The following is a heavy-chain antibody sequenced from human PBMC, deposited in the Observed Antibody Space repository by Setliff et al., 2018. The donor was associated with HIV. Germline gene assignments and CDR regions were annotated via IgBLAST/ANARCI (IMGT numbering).Heavy chain of an antibody. V-gene: IGHV4-59*11. J-gene: IGHJ6*03. CDR1: GDSISSHY. D-gene: IGHD6-13*01. CDR2: IYYSGST. CDR3: ARSQGSATYYYYYYMDV. Sequence: SETLSLTCSVSGDSISSHYWSWIRQPPGKGLEWIGYIYYSGSTNYNPSLKSRATVSIDTSKNQFSLKLSSVTAADTAVYYCARSQGSATYYYYYYMDVWGKGTTVTVSS.